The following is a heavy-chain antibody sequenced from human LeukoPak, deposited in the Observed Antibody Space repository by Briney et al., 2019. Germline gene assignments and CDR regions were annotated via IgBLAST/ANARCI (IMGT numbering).Heavy chain of an antibody. V-gene: IGHV3-13*01. CDR2: IGSAGDT. D-gene: IGHD2-15*01. Sequence: GGSLRLSCAAAGFTFSRYDTHWVRQATGKGLEWVSAIGSAGDTYYLDSVKGRFTISRENVKNSAHLQMNSLRAGDTALYFCARVTYDSGGHYYIDHWGQGTLVTVSS. CDR1: GFTFSRYD. J-gene: IGHJ4*02. CDR3: ARVTYDSGGHYYIDH.